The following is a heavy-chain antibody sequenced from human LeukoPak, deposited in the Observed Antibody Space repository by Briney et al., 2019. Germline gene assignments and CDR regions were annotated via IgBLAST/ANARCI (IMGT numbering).Heavy chain of an antibody. CDR1: GFTFSSYW. CDR3: AKDYYDVDY. J-gene: IGHJ4*02. Sequence: SLRLSCAASGFTFSSYWMHWVRQAPGKGLEWVSGISWNSGSIGYADSVKGRFTISRDNAKNSLYLQMNSLRAEDTALYYCAKDYYDVDYWGQGTLVTVSS. V-gene: IGHV3-9*01. CDR2: ISWNSGSI. D-gene: IGHD3-22*01.